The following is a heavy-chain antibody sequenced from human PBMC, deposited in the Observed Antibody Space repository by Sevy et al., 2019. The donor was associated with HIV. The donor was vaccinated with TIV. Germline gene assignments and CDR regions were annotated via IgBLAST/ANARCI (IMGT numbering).Heavy chain of an antibody. V-gene: IGHV1-24*01. Sequence: ASVKVSCKVFGYTLTQLSMHWVRQAPGKGLEWMGSFDPEDGETLYAQKLQGRVTLTEDTSADTAYMELNNLGSEDTALYYCATTKDYYENSGCPFDYWGQGTLVTVSS. D-gene: IGHD3-22*01. CDR1: GYTLTQLS. CDR3: ATTKDYYENSGCPFDY. J-gene: IGHJ4*02. CDR2: FDPEDGET.